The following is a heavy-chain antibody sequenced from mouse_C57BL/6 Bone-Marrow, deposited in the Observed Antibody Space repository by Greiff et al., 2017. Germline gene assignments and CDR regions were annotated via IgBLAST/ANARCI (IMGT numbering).Heavy chain of an antibody. V-gene: IGHV1-55*01. D-gene: IGHD1-1*01. CDR1: GYTFTRYW. CDR2: IYPGSGST. J-gene: IGHJ1*03. Sequence: QVQLKQPGAELVKPGASVKMSCKASGYTFTRYWITWVKQRPGQGLEWIGDIYPGSGSTNYNEKFKSKDTLTVDPSSTTPYMLLSSRPFEDSAVYYCASGAMTTVVARWYFDGGGTETADTVCS. CDR3: ASGAMTTVVARWYFDG.